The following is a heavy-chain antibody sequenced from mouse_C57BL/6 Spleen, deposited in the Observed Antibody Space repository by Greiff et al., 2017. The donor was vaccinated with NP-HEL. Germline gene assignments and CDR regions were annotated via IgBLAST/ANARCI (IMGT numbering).Heavy chain of an antibody. Sequence: VQLQQPGAELVKPGASVKLSCKASGYTFTSYWMQWVKQRPGQGLEWIGEIDPSDSYTNYNQKFKGKATLTVDTSSSTAYMQLSSLTSEDSAVYYCARGPGWFAYWGQGTLVTVSA. J-gene: IGHJ3*01. CDR3: ARGPGWFAY. V-gene: IGHV1-50*01. CDR1: GYTFTSYW. CDR2: IDPSDSYT.